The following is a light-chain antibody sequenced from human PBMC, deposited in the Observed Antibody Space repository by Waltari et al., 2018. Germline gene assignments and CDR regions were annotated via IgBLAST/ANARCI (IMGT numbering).Light chain of an antibody. Sequence: QSVLTQPPSVSAAPGQKVTISCSGSISNIGNYYVTWYHQIPGAAPKLLIYDNNRRRPGIPYRFTAAKSGTSATLGITGLQIGDEADYYCATWDNSLSEVVFGGGTKLTVL. V-gene: IGLV1-51*01. J-gene: IGLJ2*01. CDR3: ATWDNSLSEVV. CDR1: ISNIGNYY. CDR2: DNN.